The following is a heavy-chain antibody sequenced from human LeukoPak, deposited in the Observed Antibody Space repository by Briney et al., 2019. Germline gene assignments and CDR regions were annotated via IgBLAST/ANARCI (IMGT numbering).Heavy chain of an antibody. CDR1: GYTFTGYY. J-gene: IGHJ4*02. CDR3: ARSWRFCSGDSCYPIDY. CDR2: INPNSGGT. D-gene: IGHD2-15*01. Sequence: ASVKVSCKASGYTFTGYYMHWVRQAPGQGREWMGWINPNSGGTNYAQKFQGRVTMTRDTSISTAYMELSRLRSDDTAVYYCARSWRFCSGDSCYPIDYWGQGTLVTVSS. V-gene: IGHV1-2*02.